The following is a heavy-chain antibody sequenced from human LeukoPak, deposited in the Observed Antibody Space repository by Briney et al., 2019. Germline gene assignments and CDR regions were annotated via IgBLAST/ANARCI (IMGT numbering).Heavy chain of an antibody. CDR1: GYTFTSYG. V-gene: IGHV1-18*01. Sequence: GASVKVSCKASGYTFTSYGISWVRQAPGQGLEWMGWISAYNGNTNYAQKLQGRVTMTTDTSTSTAYMELRSLRSDDTAVYYCARGGAAAGTGPHSWFDPWGQGTLVTVSS. J-gene: IGHJ5*02. D-gene: IGHD6-13*01. CDR2: ISAYNGNT. CDR3: ARGGAAAGTGPHSWFDP.